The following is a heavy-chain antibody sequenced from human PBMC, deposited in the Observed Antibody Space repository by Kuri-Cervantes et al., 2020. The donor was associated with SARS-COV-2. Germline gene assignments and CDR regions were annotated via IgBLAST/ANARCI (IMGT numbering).Heavy chain of an antibody. CDR3: ARGRRGVPATVFDY. CDR1: GGSFSGYY. CDR2: INHSGST. Sequence: SETLSLTCDVYGGSFSGYYWSWIRQPPGKGLEWIGEINHSGSTNYNPSLKNRVTISVDTSKNQFSLELSSVTAADTAVYYCARGRRGVPATVFDYWGQGTLVTVSS. J-gene: IGHJ4*02. V-gene: IGHV4-34*01. D-gene: IGHD2-2*01.